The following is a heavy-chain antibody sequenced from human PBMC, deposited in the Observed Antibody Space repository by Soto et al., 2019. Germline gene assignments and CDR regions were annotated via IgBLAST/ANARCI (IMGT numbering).Heavy chain of an antibody. CDR2: MNPKSGAT. J-gene: IGHJ6*02. D-gene: IGHD6-13*01. Sequence: QMQLVQSGAEVKKPGASLKVSCEASGYRFSDYYLHWVRLAPGHGLQWMGWMNPKSGATRYAQEFESKVTMTRDTSTGTAYLEVSRLTSDDTAVYYCARRPAGPGMDVWGQGTTVIVSS. CDR3: ARRPAGPGMDV. V-gene: IGHV1-2*02. CDR1: GYRFSDYY.